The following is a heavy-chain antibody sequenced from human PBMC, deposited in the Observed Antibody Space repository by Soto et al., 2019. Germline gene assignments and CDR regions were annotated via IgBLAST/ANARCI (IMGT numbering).Heavy chain of an antibody. Sequence: AGGSLRLSCAASGFTFSGYSMNWVRQAPGKGLEWVSSISSSSSYIYYADSVKGRFTISRDNAKNSLYLQMNSLRAEDTAVYYCARADYGDRTFDYWGQGTLVTVSS. CDR3: ARADYGDRTFDY. D-gene: IGHD4-17*01. V-gene: IGHV3-21*01. CDR1: GFTFSGYS. CDR2: ISSSSSYI. J-gene: IGHJ4*02.